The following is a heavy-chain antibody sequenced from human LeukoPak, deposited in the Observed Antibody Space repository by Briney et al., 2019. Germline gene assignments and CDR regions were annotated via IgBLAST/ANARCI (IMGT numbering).Heavy chain of an antibody. CDR1: GGSITDYY. D-gene: IGHD3-10*01. CDR3: ARLAIRSTWYFDL. V-gene: IGHV4-4*09. CDR2: ISPGGNT. Sequence: PSETLSLTCTVSGGSITDYYYNWIRQPPGQGQGLEWIGFISPGGNTNYNPSLKSRVSISVDKSKNQCSLTVTSVAAADTAMYYCARLAIRSTWYFDLWGRGTLVTVSS. J-gene: IGHJ2*01.